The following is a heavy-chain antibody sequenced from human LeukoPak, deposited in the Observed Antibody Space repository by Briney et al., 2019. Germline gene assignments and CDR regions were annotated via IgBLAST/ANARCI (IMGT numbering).Heavy chain of an antibody. CDR2: IDTSSTTM. CDR3: ARALTRDAFDL. Sequence: PGGSLRLSCAASGLTFSKYSMTWVRQAPGKGLEWVSFIDTSSTTMYYTDSVKGRFTVSRDNTQDSLYPQLNNLKAGDTAVYYCARALTRDAFDLWGQGTMVTVSS. J-gene: IGHJ3*01. CDR1: GLTFSKYS. V-gene: IGHV3-48*01.